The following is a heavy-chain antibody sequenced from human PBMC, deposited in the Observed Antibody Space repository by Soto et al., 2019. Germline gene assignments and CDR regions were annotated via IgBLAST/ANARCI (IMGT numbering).Heavy chain of an antibody. J-gene: IGHJ3*02. CDR2: IYYSGST. CDR1: GGSISSSSYY. V-gene: IGHV4-39*01. Sequence: SETLSLICTVSGGSISSSSYYWGWIRQPPGKGLEWIGNIYYSGSTYYNPSLKSRVTISVDTSKNQFSLKLSSVTAADTAVYYCARRYGGAFDIWGQGTMVTVSS. D-gene: IGHD1-20*01. CDR3: ARRYGGAFDI.